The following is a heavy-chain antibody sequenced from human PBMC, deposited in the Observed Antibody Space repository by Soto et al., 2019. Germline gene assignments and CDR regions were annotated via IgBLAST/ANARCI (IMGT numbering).Heavy chain of an antibody. J-gene: IGHJ4*02. D-gene: IGHD6-19*01. CDR1: GFTFSSYG. V-gene: IGHV3-30*03. Sequence: GGSLRLSCAASGFTFSSYGMHWVRQAPGKGLEWVAVISYDGSNKYYADSVKGRFTISRDNSKNTLYLQMNSLRGEDTAVYYCATIALAGTGLDYWGQGTLVTVSS. CDR3: ATIALAGTGLDY. CDR2: ISYDGSNK.